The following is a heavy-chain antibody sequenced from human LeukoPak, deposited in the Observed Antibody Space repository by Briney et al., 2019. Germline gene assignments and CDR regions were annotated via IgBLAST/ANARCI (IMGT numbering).Heavy chain of an antibody. V-gene: IGHV3-64*01. J-gene: IGHJ4*02. D-gene: IGHD1-26*01. CDR1: GFTFSSYA. CDR2: ISSNGGST. Sequence: GGSLRLSCAASGFTFSSYAMHWVRRAPGKGLEYVSAISSNGGSTYYANSVKGRFTISRDNSKNTLYLQMGSLRAEDMAVYYCARERGRGATDYWGQGTLVTVSS. CDR3: ARERGRGATDY.